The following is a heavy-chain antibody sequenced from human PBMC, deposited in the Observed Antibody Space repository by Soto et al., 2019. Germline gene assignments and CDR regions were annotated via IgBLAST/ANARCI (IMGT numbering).Heavy chain of an antibody. V-gene: IGHV4-4*02. Sequence: PSETLSLTCDVSRYSINNNNWWSWVRQPPGGGLEWIGELHHGGSTNYNPSLESRATFSVDISKNQFFLKLSSVTAADMAVYYCTTNSAYALDYCGQGTLVTVSS. CDR2: LHHGGST. CDR3: TTNSAYALDY. CDR1: RYSINNNNW. J-gene: IGHJ4*02. D-gene: IGHD5-12*01.